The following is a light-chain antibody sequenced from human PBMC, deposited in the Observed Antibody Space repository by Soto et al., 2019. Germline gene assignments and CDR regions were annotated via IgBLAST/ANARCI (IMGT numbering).Light chain of an antibody. CDR2: GAS. V-gene: IGKV1-5*03. CDR1: QRISSY. Sequence: DIQMTQSPSSLSASIGDRVTITCRASQRISSYLNWYQQKPGKAPKLLIYGASSLESGVPPRFSGDGSGTEFTLTISSLQRDDFGIYYCQQYSRLWSFGQGTKVEIE. CDR3: QQYSRLWS. J-gene: IGKJ1*01.